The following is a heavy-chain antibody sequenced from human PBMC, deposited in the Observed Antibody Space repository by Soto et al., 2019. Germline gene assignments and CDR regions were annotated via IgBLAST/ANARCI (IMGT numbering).Heavy chain of an antibody. CDR2: IIPIFGTA. Sequence: SVKVSCKASGYTFTGYYMHWVRQAPGQGLEWMGGIIPIFGTANYAQKFQGRVTITADKSTSTAYMELSSLRSEDTAVYYCARGGYCSSTSCYKGRGYGMDVWGQGTTVTVSS. CDR3: ARGGYCSSTSCYKGRGYGMDV. J-gene: IGHJ6*02. V-gene: IGHV1-69*06. CDR1: GYTFTGYY. D-gene: IGHD2-2*02.